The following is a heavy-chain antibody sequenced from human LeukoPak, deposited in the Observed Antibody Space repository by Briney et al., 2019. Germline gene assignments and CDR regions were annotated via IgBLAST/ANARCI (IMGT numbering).Heavy chain of an antibody. Sequence: GRSLRLSCAASGFTFSSYATHWVRQAPGKGLEWVAVISYDGSNKYYADSVKGRFTISRDNSKNTLYLQMNSLRAEDTAVYYCARDGLLGYFDYWGQGTLVTVSS. V-gene: IGHV3-30-3*01. D-gene: IGHD2-8*02. CDR3: ARDGLLGYFDY. J-gene: IGHJ4*02. CDR2: ISYDGSNK. CDR1: GFTFSSYA.